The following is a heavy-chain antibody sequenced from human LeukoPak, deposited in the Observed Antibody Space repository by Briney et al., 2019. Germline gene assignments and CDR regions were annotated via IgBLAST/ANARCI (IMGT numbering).Heavy chain of an antibody. Sequence: ASVKVSCKASGYTFTSYGISWVRQAPGQGLEWMGWISAYNGNTNNAQKLQGRVTMTTDTSTSTAYMELRSLRSDDTAVYYCARERGRTYYDFWSGYSPLDYWGQGTLVTVSS. D-gene: IGHD3-3*01. CDR1: GYTFTSYG. CDR3: ARERGRTYYDFWSGYSPLDY. CDR2: ISAYNGNT. J-gene: IGHJ4*02. V-gene: IGHV1-18*01.